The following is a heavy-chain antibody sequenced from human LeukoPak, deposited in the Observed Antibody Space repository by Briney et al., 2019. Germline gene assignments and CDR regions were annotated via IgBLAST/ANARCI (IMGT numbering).Heavy chain of an antibody. V-gene: IGHV3-66*01. CDR3: ARYLTRYDILTGYYRHDAFDI. D-gene: IGHD3-9*01. CDR2: IYSCGST. J-gene: IGHJ3*02. CDR1: GFTVSSNY. Sequence: GGSLTLSCAASGFTVSSNYMSWVRQAPGKGVEWVSVIYSCGSTYYADSVKGRFTISRDNSKNTLYLQMNSLRAEDTAVYYCARYLTRYDILTGYYRHDAFDIWGQGTMVTVSS.